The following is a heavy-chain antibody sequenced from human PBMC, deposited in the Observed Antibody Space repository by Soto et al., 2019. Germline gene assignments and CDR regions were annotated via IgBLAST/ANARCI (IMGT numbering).Heavy chain of an antibody. Sequence: LRLSCAASGFTFSSYGMSWVRQAPGKGLEWVSSISGSGGSTYYADSVKGRFTISRDNSKNTLYLQMSSLRAEDTAVYYCANRNDYGSGSYFPFDHWGQGTLVTVSS. V-gene: IGHV3-23*01. CDR3: ANRNDYGSGSYFPFDH. CDR1: GFTFSSYG. J-gene: IGHJ4*02. CDR2: ISGSGGST. D-gene: IGHD3-10*01.